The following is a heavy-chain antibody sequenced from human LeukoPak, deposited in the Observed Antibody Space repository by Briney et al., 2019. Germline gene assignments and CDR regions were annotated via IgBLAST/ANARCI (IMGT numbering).Heavy chain of an antibody. V-gene: IGHV3-64*01. CDR1: GFTFSLYA. J-gene: IGHJ4*02. CDR3: AREERGLAINY. D-gene: IGHD3-9*01. Sequence: HPGGSLRLSCAASGFTFSLYAMHWVRQAPGKGLEYVSAISSNGGSTYYANSVKGRFTISRDNSKDTLYLQMGSLRAEDMAIYYCAREERGLAINYWGQGTLVTVSS. CDR2: ISSNGGST.